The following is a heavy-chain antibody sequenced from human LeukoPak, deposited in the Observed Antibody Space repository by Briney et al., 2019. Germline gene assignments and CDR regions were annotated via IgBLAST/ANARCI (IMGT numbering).Heavy chain of an antibody. D-gene: IGHD3-10*01. CDR2: ISYDGSNK. Sequence: GGSLRLSCAASGFTFSSYAMHWVRKAPGKGLEWVAVISYDGSNKYYADSVKGRFTISRDNSKNTLYLQMNSLRAEDTAVYYCARDNYYGPDYYYYYMDVWGKGTTVTVSS. V-gene: IGHV3-30-3*01. J-gene: IGHJ6*03. CDR1: GFTFSSYA. CDR3: ARDNYYGPDYYYYYMDV.